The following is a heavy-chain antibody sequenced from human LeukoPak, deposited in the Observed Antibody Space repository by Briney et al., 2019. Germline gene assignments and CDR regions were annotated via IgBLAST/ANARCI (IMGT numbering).Heavy chain of an antibody. CDR1: GGSCDDYY. V-gene: IGHV4-34*01. CDR3: ARGRDRSKAGDH. J-gene: IGHJ4*02. Sequence: SETLSLTCDVYGGSCDDYYCSWIRQPPGKGLEWIGEIHPSGIFYYNSSLVSRVTISIDTSKSHFPLRLTSVTAADTAFYYCARGRDRSKAGDHWGQGSLVTVSS. CDR2: IHPSGIF. D-gene: IGHD5-24*01.